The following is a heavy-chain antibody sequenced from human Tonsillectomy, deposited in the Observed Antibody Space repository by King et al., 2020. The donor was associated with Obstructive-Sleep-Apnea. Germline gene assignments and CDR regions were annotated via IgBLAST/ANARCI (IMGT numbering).Heavy chain of an antibody. CDR2: INHSGST. CDR3: ARYVLRYFSGWFDP. Sequence: VQLQQWGEGLLKPSETLSLTCAVYGGSFSGYYWSWIRQPPGKGLEWIGEINHSGSTNYNPSLKSRVTISVDTSKNQFSLKLSSVTAADTAVYYCARYVLRYFSGWFDPWGQGTLVTVSS. J-gene: IGHJ5*02. CDR1: GGSFSGYY. D-gene: IGHD3-9*01. V-gene: IGHV4-34*01.